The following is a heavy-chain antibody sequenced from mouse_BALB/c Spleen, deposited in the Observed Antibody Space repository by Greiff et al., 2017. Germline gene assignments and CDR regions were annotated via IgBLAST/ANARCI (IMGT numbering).Heavy chain of an antibody. CDR1: GYTFTSYV. CDR3: ARPLSMITTLFAY. Sequence: EVQLQQSGPELVKPGASVKMSCKASGYTFTSYVMHWVKQKPGQGLEWIGYINPYNDGTKYNEKFKGKATLTSDKSSSTAYMELSSLTSEDSAVYYCARPLSMITTLFAYWGQGTLVTVSA. CDR2: INPYNDGT. D-gene: IGHD2-4*01. V-gene: IGHV1-14*01. J-gene: IGHJ3*01.